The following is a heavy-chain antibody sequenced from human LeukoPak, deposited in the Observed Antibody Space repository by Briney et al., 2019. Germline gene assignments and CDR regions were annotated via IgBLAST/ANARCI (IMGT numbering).Heavy chain of an antibody. CDR3: ARVGDGLNDAFDI. J-gene: IGHJ3*02. Sequence: ASVKVSCKASGYTFTGYYMNWVRQAPGQGLEWMGRINPNSGGTNYAQKFQGRVTMTRDTSISTAYMEPSRLRSDDTAVYYCARVGDGLNDAFDIWGRGTMVTVSS. CDR1: GYTFTGYY. V-gene: IGHV1-2*06. D-gene: IGHD5-24*01. CDR2: INPNSGGT.